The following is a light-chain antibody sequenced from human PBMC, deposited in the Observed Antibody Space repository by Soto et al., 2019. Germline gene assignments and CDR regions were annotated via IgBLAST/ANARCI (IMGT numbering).Light chain of an antibody. V-gene: IGLV2-14*01. CDR1: SSDVGGYYY. J-gene: IGLJ1*01. Sequence: QSVLTQPASVSGSPGQSITISCTGTSSDVGGYYYVSWYQHHPGEAPKLIIYEVSNRPSGVSNRFSGSKSGNTASLTISGLQADDEADYYCSSYTSNSTPYVFGIGTKVTVL. CDR2: EVS. CDR3: SSYTSNSTPYV.